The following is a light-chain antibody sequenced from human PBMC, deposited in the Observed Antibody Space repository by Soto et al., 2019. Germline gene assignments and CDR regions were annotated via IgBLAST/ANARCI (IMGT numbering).Light chain of an antibody. CDR3: GTWDSSLSVGV. CDR1: LPKQY. Sequence: ELTQPPSVSVSPGQTARITCSGDALPKQYAYWYQQLPGTAPKLLIYDNNKRPSGIPDRFSGSKSGTSATLGITGLQTGDEADYYCGTWDSSLSVGVFGGGTKLTVL. J-gene: IGLJ2*01. V-gene: IGLV1-51*01. CDR2: DNN.